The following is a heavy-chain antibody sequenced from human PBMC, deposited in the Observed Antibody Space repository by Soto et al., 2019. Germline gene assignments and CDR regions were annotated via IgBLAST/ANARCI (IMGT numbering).Heavy chain of an antibody. CDR2: INPSGGST. CDR3: ARGGWWELPYY. D-gene: IGHD1-26*01. Sequence: ASVKVSCKASGYTFTSYYMHWVRQAPGQGLEWMGIINPSGGSTSYAQKLQGRVTMTRDTSTSTVYMELRSLRSEDTAVYYCARGGWWELPYYWGKGTLVTVSS. CDR1: GYTFTSYY. V-gene: IGHV1-46*01. J-gene: IGHJ4*02.